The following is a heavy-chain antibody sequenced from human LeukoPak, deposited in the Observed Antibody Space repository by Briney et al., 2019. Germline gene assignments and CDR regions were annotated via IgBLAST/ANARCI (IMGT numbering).Heavy chain of an antibody. CDR3: ARHASSWYGGRFDP. CDR2: IYSSGRT. CDR1: GGSITSYY. Sequence: PSETLSLTCAVSGGSITSYYWNWIRQPPGKGLEWIGEIYSSGRTTYNPFLKSRVTISVDTSKNQFSLKLSSVTAADTAVYYCARHASSWYGGRFDPWGQGTLVTVSS. V-gene: IGHV4-59*08. D-gene: IGHD6-13*01. J-gene: IGHJ5*02.